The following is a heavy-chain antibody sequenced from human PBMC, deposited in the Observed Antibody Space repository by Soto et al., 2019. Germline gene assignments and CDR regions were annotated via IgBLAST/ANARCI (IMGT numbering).Heavy chain of an antibody. CDR1: GFTVSSNY. V-gene: IGHV3-53*01. Sequence: EVQLVESGGGLIQPGGSLRLSCAASGFTVSSNYMTWVRQAPGKGLEWVSVIYSGGSTYYADSVKGRFTISRDNSKNKLYLQMNSLRAEGTAVYYYARDGRPLNPTMTFYGMDVWCQGTTVTVSS. CDR3: ARDGRPLNPTMTFYGMDV. D-gene: IGHD4-17*01. J-gene: IGHJ6*02. CDR2: IYSGGST.